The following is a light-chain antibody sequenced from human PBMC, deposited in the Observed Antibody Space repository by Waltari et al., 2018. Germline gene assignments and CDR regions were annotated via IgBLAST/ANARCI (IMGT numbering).Light chain of an antibody. CDR3: QSADSSSMYWV. Sequence: SYELTQPPSVSVSPGQTARITCSGDALPKQYAYWYQQKPGPAPVLLIYKDRQRPSGIPARFSASSSATTVTLTISGVQAEDEADYYCQSADSSSMYWVFGGGTKLTVL. V-gene: IGLV3-25*03. CDR1: ALPKQY. CDR2: KDR. J-gene: IGLJ3*02.